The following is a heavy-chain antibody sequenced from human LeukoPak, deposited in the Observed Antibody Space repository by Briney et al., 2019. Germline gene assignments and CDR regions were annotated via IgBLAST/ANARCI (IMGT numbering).Heavy chain of an antibody. D-gene: IGHD2-15*01. J-gene: IGHJ4*02. Sequence: GGSLRLSCAASGFTFSSYWMCWVRQAPGKGLEWVATIKQDGSDKYYVDSVEGRFIISRDNAKNSLYLQMNSLRAEDTAVYYCLTSTRSHRFDYWGQGTLVTVSS. CDR1: GFTFSSYW. CDR3: LTSTRSHRFDY. CDR2: IKQDGSDK. V-gene: IGHV3-7*01.